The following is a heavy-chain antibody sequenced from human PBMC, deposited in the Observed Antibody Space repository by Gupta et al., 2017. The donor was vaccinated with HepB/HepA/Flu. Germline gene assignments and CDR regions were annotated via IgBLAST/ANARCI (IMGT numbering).Heavy chain of an antibody. CDR2: ISWTSGSI. D-gene: IGHD3-10*01. J-gene: IGHJ4*01. CDR1: GFTFDDYA. CDR3: GKDRADYDGSGSYYTD. Sequence: EVQLVESGGGLVQPGRSLRISCAASGFTFDDYALHWVRQAPGKGLEWFSGISWTSGSIGYADSVKGRFTISRDNAKNVRGLKMSSLRAEQTAVYYCGKDRADYDGSGSYYTDWGHVTLVTVSS. V-gene: IGHV3-9*01.